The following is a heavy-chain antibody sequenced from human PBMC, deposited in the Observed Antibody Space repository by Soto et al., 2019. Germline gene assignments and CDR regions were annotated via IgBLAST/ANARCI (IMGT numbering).Heavy chain of an antibody. J-gene: IGHJ4*02. D-gene: IGHD3-9*01. CDR3: ARVYTTGHLDY. Sequence: QVQLQESGPGLVKPSETLSLTCTVSGGSISGYYWNWVRQPPGKGREWIGSVYYSGSTNYNPSLKGRVAMSVDMSKNQFSLNLTAVTAADTAVYYCARVYTTGHLDYWGQGTLVTVSS. CDR2: VYYSGST. V-gene: IGHV4-59*01. CDR1: GGSISGYY.